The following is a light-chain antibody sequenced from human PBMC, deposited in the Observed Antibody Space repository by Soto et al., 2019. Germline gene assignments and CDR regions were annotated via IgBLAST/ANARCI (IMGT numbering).Light chain of an antibody. CDR2: AVS. CDR3: SSYTSSSIPYV. J-gene: IGLJ1*01. V-gene: IGLV2-14*01. Sequence: QSVLAQPASVSGSPGQSITISCTGTSSDVGAYKYVSWYQQHPGKAPKLMIYAVSNRPSGVSNRFSGSKSGNTASLTISGLQAEDEADYYCSSYTSSSIPYVSGTGTKVTVL. CDR1: SSDVGAYKY.